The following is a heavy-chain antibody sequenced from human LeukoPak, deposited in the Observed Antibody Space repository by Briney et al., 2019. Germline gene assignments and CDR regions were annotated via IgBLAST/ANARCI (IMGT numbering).Heavy chain of an antibody. Sequence: ASVKVSCKASGYTFTSYGITWVRQAPGQGLEWMGRISAYNGNTNYAQKLQGRVTVTTDTSTSTAYLDLRSLRSDDTAVYYCARAEQYQLLLHWGQGTLVTVSS. J-gene: IGHJ4*02. CDR2: ISAYNGNT. D-gene: IGHD2-2*01. CDR1: GYTFTSYG. V-gene: IGHV1-18*01. CDR3: ARAEQYQLLLH.